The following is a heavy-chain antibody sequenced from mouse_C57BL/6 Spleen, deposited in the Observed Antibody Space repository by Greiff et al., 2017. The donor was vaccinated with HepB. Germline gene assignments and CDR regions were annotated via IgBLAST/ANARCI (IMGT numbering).Heavy chain of an antibody. CDR1: GYTFTSYW. J-gene: IGHJ4*01. Sequence: QVQLQQSGAELVMPGASVKLSCKASGYTFTSYWMHWVKQRPGQGLEWIGEIDPSDSYTNYNQKFKGKSTLTVAKSSSTTYMQRSSLTSEDSAVYYCARRGLSYAMDYWGQGTSVTVSS. CDR3: ARRGLSYAMDY. V-gene: IGHV1-69*01. CDR2: IDPSDSYT.